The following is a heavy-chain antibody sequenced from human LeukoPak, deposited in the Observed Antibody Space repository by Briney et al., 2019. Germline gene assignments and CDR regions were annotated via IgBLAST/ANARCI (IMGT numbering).Heavy chain of an antibody. V-gene: IGHV4-38-2*02. D-gene: IGHD3-22*01. CDR1: GYSISSGYY. J-gene: IGHJ4*02. Sequence: PSETLSLTCTVSGYSISSGYYWGWIRQPPGKGLEWIGNIYHSGSTNYSPSLKSRVTISVDTSKNQFSLKLSSVTAADTAVYYCAATETYYDTSGYYFSDYWGQGTLVTVSS. CDR3: AATETYYDTSGYYFSDY. CDR2: IYHSGST.